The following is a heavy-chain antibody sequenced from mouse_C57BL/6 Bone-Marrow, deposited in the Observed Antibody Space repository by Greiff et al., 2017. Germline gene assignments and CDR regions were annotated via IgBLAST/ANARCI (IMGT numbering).Heavy chain of an antibody. D-gene: IGHD1-1*01. CDR1: GYTFTSYW. J-gene: IGHJ2*01. CDR2: IDPSDSYT. CDR3: AKDRDGSSSFDY. V-gene: IGHV1-59*01. Sequence: VQLQQPGAELVRPGTSVKLSCKASGYTFTSYWMHWVKQRPGQGLEWIGVIDPSDSYTNYNQKFKGKATLTVDTSSSTAYMQLSSLTSEDSAVYYCAKDRDGSSSFDYWGQGTTLTVSS.